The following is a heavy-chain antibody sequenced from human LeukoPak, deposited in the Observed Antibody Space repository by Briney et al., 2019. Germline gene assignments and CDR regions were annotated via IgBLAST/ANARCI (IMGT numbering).Heavy chain of an antibody. D-gene: IGHD1-26*01. CDR1: GGSISGGDYS. CDR2: IYHSGST. CDR3: ARRVGDYVDY. V-gene: IGHV4-30-2*01. Sequence: SETLSLTCAVSGGSISGGDYSWSWIRQPPGKGLEWIGYIYHSGSTYYTPSLKSRVTISVDTSKNQISLNLNSVTAADTAVYYCARRVGDYVDYWGQGILVTVSS. J-gene: IGHJ4*02.